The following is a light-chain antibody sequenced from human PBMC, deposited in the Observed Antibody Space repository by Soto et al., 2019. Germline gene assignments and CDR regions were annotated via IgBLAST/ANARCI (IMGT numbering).Light chain of an antibody. J-gene: IGKJ4*01. CDR3: QQYGSSFLT. Sequence: EIVLTQAPGTLSLSPGERATLSCRASQSVSSSYLAWYQQKPGQAPRLLIYGASRRATGIPDRFSGSGSGTDFTLTISRLEPADFAVYYCQQYGSSFLTFGGGTKVAIK. CDR1: QSVSSSY. V-gene: IGKV3-20*01. CDR2: GAS.